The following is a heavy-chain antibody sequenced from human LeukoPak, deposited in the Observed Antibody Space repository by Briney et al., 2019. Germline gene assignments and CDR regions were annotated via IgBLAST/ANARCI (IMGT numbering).Heavy chain of an antibody. J-gene: IGHJ6*02. CDR2: IYYSGST. CDR1: GGSFSGYY. V-gene: IGHV4-39*01. CDR3: AGLYDFWSGSMYGMDV. D-gene: IGHD3-3*01. Sequence: SETLSLTCAVYGGSFSGYYWGWIRQPPGKGLEWIGSIYYSGSTYYNPSLKSRVTISVDTSKNQFSLKLSSVTAADTAVYYCAGLYDFWSGSMYGMDVWGQGTTVTVSS.